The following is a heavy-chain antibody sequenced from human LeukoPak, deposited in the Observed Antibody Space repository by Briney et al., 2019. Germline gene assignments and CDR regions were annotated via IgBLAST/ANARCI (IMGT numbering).Heavy chain of an antibody. Sequence: PSETLSLTCAVYGGSSSGYYWSWIRQPPGKGLEWIGEINHSGSTNYNPSLKSRVTISVDTSKNQFSLKLSSVTAADTAVYYCARGRRYSSSPLGYWGQGTLVTVSS. CDR3: ARGRRYSSSPLGY. CDR2: INHSGST. J-gene: IGHJ4*02. D-gene: IGHD6-6*01. V-gene: IGHV4-34*01. CDR1: GGSSSGYY.